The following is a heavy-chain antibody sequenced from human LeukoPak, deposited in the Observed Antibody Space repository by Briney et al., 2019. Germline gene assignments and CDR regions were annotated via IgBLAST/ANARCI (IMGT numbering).Heavy chain of an antibody. CDR3: ARDSGNPDDYYYYMDV. CDR2: IYYSGST. Sequence: SETLSLTCTVSGGSISSYYWSWIRQPPGKGLEWIGYIYYSGSTNYNPSLKSRVTISVDTSKNQFSLKLSSVTAADTAVYYCARDSGNPDDYYYYMDVWGKGTTVTVSS. V-gene: IGHV4-59*01. D-gene: IGHD1-14*01. J-gene: IGHJ6*03. CDR1: GGSISSYY.